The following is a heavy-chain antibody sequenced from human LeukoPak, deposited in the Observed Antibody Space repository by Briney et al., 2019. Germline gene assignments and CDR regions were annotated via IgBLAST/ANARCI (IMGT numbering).Heavy chain of an antibody. Sequence: GGSLRLSCAASGFTFSDYYMSWIRQAPGRGLEWVSYISSSGSTIYYADSVKGRFTISRDNAKNSLYLQMNSLRAEDTAVYYCVRLTMVRGVTVFDYWGQGTLVTVSS. CDR2: ISSSGSTI. CDR1: GFTFSDYY. V-gene: IGHV3-11*01. D-gene: IGHD3-10*01. CDR3: VRLTMVRGVTVFDY. J-gene: IGHJ4*02.